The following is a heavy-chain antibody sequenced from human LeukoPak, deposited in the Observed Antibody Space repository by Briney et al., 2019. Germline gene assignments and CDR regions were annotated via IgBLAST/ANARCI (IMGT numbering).Heavy chain of an antibody. CDR1: GASVSTSL. CDR2: LSYTGKT. Sequence: PSETLSLTCVVSGASVSTSLWNWIRQLPGKGLEWIGCLSYTGKTDYNPSVASRVTISLGTSKNQVSLKLRSVTAADTAVYYCSEGYFEPFDHWGQGTLVTVSS. V-gene: IGHV4-59*02. J-gene: IGHJ4*02. CDR3: SEGYFEPFDH. D-gene: IGHD2/OR15-2a*01.